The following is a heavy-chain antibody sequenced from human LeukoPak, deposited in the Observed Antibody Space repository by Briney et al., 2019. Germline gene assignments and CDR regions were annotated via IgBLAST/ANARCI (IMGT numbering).Heavy chain of an antibody. D-gene: IGHD3-10*01. CDR1: GYSISSGYY. J-gene: IGHJ4*02. V-gene: IGHV4-38-2*01. Sequence: SETLSLTCAVSGYSISSGYYWGWIRQPPGKGLEWIGSIYHSGSTYYNPSLKSLVTISVDTSKNQFSLKLSSVTAADTAVYYCARNLVMVRGLIADYWGQGTLVTVSS. CDR2: IYHSGST. CDR3: ARNLVMVRGLIADY.